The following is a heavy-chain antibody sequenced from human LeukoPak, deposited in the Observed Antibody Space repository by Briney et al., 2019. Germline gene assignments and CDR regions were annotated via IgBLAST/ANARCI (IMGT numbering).Heavy chain of an antibody. CDR2: ISSSSTYI. CDR3: ARFIQAGFIDY. J-gene: IGHJ4*02. CDR1: GFTFSSYS. D-gene: IGHD3-16*01. Sequence: GGSLRLSCAASGFTFSSYSMNWVRQAPGKGLEWVSSISSSSTYIYYADSVKGRSTISRDNAKNSLYLQMNSLRAEDTAVYYCARFIQAGFIDYWGQGTLVTVSS. V-gene: IGHV3-21*01.